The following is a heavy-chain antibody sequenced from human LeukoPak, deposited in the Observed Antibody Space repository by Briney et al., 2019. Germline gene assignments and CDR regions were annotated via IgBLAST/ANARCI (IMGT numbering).Heavy chain of an antibody. V-gene: IGHV3-21*01. CDR3: ARDPGIAAAGTVPRASDY. CDR2: ISSSSSYI. CDR1: GFTFSSYS. Sequence: GGSLRLSCAASGFTFSSYSMNWVRQAPGKGLEWVSSISSSSSYIYYADSVKGRSTISRDNAKNSLYLQMNSLRAEDTAVYYCARDPGIAAAGTVPRASDYWGQGTLVTVSS. D-gene: IGHD6-13*01. J-gene: IGHJ4*02.